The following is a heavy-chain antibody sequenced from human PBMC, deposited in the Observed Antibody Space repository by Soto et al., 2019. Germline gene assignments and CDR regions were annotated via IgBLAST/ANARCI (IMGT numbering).Heavy chain of an antibody. CDR1: GGSMSSSNW. Sequence: QVQLQESGPVLVKPSGTLSLTCTVSGGSMSSSNWWNWVRQPPGKGLEWIGAADRSGRTNYNPSLKSRVTISVDKSKNHFSLKLSSVTAADTAVYYCARSEATVLDNWGQRTLVTVSS. J-gene: IGHJ4*02. CDR2: ADRSGRT. D-gene: IGHD4-17*01. V-gene: IGHV4-4*02. CDR3: ARSEATVLDN.